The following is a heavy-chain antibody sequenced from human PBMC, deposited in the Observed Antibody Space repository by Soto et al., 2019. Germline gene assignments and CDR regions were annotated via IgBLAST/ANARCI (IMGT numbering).Heavy chain of an antibody. CDR3: AREGMYHYETSDYYPSTYGLDV. CDR2: INPNSGGT. Sequence: ASVKVSCKASGYTFTGYYMHWVRQAPGQGLEWMGWINPNSGGTNYAQKFQGRVTMTRDTSISTAYMELSRLRSDDKAVYYCAREGMYHYETSDYYPSTYGLDVWGQGTAVTVSS. CDR1: GYTFTGYY. J-gene: IGHJ6*01. V-gene: IGHV1-2*02. D-gene: IGHD3-22*01.